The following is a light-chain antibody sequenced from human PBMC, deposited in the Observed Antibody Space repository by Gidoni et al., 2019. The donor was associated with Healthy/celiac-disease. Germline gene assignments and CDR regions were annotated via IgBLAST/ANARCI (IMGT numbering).Light chain of an antibody. V-gene: IGKV4-1*01. CDR2: WAS. CDR3: QQYYSTPVT. Sequence: DIVMTQSPDSRPVSLGERATINCKSSQSVLYSSNNKNYLAWYQPKPGQPPKLLIYWASTRESGVPDRFSGSGSGTDFTLTISSLQAEDVAVYYCQQYYSTPVTFGQGTRLEIK. CDR1: QSVLYSSNNKNY. J-gene: IGKJ5*01.